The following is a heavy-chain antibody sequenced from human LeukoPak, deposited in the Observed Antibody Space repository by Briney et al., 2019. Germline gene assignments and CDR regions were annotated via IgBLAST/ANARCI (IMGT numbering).Heavy chain of an antibody. J-gene: IGHJ4*02. D-gene: IGHD3-3*01. CDR2: INPSGGST. Sequence: ASVKVSCKASGYAFASYYMHWVRQAPGQGLEWMGIINPSGGSTTYAQKFQGRVTMTRDMLTSTVYMELSSLRSEDTAVYYCARSITIFGVATLGYWGQGTLVTVSS. V-gene: IGHV1-46*01. CDR3: ARSITIFGVATLGY. CDR1: GYAFASYY.